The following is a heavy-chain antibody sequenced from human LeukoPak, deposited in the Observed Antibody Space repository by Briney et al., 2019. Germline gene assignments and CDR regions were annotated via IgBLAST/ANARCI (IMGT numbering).Heavy chain of an antibody. CDR1: GFTFSSLG. CDR2: ISGSGDNT. D-gene: IGHD5-18*01. J-gene: IGHJ4*02. CDR3: AKKSFRSGYSYGTSFDY. Sequence: PGGTLCFSCAASGFTFSSLGMSWVRQAPGQGLEWVSTISGSGDNTYYADTVKGRFTISRENSKNTLYLQMNSLRAEDTAVYYCAKKSFRSGYSYGTSFDYWGQGTLVTVSS. V-gene: IGHV3-23*01.